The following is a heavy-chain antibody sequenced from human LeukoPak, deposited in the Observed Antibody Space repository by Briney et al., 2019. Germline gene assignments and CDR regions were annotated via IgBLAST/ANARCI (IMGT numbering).Heavy chain of an antibody. CDR1: GGSINTYY. D-gene: IGHD2-15*01. CDR3: ARGIGSFYYFDY. J-gene: IGHJ4*02. CDR2: IYYSGST. Sequence: SETLSLTCTVSGGSINTYYWSWIRQPPGKGLEWIGYIYYSGSTNYNPSLKSRVTISVDTSKNQFSLKLSSVTAADTAVYYCARGIGSFYYFDYWGQGARVTVSS. V-gene: IGHV4-59*01.